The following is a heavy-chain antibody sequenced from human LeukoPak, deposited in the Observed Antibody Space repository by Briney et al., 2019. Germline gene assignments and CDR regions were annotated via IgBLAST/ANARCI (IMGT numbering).Heavy chain of an antibody. CDR2: ISWNSGSI. D-gene: IGHD3-22*01. CDR3: ARGDDSSGYYPGGYFQH. J-gene: IGHJ1*01. V-gene: IGHV3-9*01. CDR1: GFTFDDYA. Sequence: GGSLRLSCAASGFTFDDYAMHWVRQAPGKGLEWVSGISWNSGSIGYADSVKGRFTISRDNAKKSLYLQMNSLRAEDTALYYCARGDDSSGYYPGGYFQHWGQGTLVTVSS.